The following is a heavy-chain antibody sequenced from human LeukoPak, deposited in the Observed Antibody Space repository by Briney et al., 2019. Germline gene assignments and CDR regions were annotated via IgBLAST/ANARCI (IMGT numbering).Heavy chain of an antibody. CDR1: GFTFSSYS. D-gene: IGHD6-25*01. V-gene: IGHV3-48*04. Sequence: GGSLRLSCTASGFTFSSYSMNWVRQAPGKGLEWLSYISSSTITAYYADSVKGRFTISRDNAKNSLYLQMSSLRAEDSAVYYCARRSGHHYDMDVWGQGTTVTVSS. J-gene: IGHJ6*02. CDR3: ARRSGHHYDMDV. CDR2: ISSSTITA.